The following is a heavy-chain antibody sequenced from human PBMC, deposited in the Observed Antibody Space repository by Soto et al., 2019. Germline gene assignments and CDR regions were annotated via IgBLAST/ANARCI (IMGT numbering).Heavy chain of an antibody. J-gene: IGHJ3*02. CDR3: AKDFLGLVVPAAIQAFDI. CDR1: GFTFDDYG. Sequence: PGGSLRLSCAASGFTFDDYGMNWVRQAPGKGLEWVSGINWNGGSTGYADSVRGRFTISRDNSKNTLYLQMNSLRAEDTAVYYCAKDFLGLVVPAAIQAFDIWGQGTMVTVSS. V-gene: IGHV3-20*04. CDR2: INWNGGST. D-gene: IGHD2-2*02.